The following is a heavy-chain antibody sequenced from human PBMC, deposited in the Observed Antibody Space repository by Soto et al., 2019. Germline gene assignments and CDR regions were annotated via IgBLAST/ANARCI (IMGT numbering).Heavy chain of an antibody. CDR3: AKSRGGMGATIYDMDV. V-gene: IGHV3-23*01. CDR1: GFTFSSYA. Sequence: GGSLRISCAASGFTFSSYAMSWVRQDPGKGMEWVSAISGSGGSTYYADSVKGRFTISRGNSKNTLYLQMNSQRAEDTTINYCAKSRGGMGATIYDMDVWGKVTTVTV. CDR2: ISGSGGST. D-gene: IGHD1-26*01. J-gene: IGHJ6*03.